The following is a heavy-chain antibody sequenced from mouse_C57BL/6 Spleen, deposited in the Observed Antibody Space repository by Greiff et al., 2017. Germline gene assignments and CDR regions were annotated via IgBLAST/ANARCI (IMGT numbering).Heavy chain of an antibody. V-gene: IGHV5-17*01. D-gene: IGHD1-1*01. J-gene: IGHJ1*03. CDR3: ATTVDWYFDV. Sequence: EVKLVESGGGLVKPGGSLKLSCAASGFTFSDYGMHWVRQAPEKGLEWVAYISSGSSTIYYADTVKVRFTISRDNAKNTLFLQMTCLRSEDTAMYYCATTVDWYFDVWGTGTTVTVSS. CDR1: GFTFSDYG. CDR2: ISSGSSTI.